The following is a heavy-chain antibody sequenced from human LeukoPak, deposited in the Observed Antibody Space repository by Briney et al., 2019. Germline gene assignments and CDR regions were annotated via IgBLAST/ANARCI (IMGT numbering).Heavy chain of an antibody. Sequence: SETLSLTCTVSGGSISSSSYYWGWIRQPPGKGLEWIGSIYYSGSTYYNPSLKSRVTISVDTSKNQFSLKLSSVTAADTAVYYCARVQNYDILTGYHRRNGLVDYWGQGTLVTVSS. J-gene: IGHJ4*02. CDR2: IYYSGST. CDR3: ARVQNYDILTGYHRRNGLVDY. D-gene: IGHD3-9*01. V-gene: IGHV4-39*07. CDR1: GGSISSSSYY.